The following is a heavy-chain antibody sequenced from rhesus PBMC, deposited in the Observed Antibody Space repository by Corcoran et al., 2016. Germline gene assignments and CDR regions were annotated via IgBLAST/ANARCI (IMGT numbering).Heavy chain of an antibody. CDR1: GVSLSTNAVA. J-gene: IGHJ4*01. D-gene: IGHD3-16*01. CDR2: IYWDDDK. CDR3: ARRGSVIVFFDY. Sequence: QVTLKESGPALVKPTQTLTLTCTFSGVSLSTNAVAVGWIRQPPGKALVWLALIYWDDDKCYCTTMYKRLNLSKETSKNQVVLTMTNMDPVDTATYYCARRGSVIVFFDYWGQGVLVTVSS. V-gene: IGHV2-174*01.